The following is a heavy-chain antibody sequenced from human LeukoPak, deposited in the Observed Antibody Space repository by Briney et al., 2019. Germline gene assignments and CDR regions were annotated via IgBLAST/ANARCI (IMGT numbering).Heavy chain of an antibody. CDR2: VNSDGSST. V-gene: IGHV3-74*01. J-gene: IGHJ6*02. CDR3: ARAISHSNYGVDV. CDR1: GFTVSSNY. D-gene: IGHD6-13*01. Sequence: PGGSLRLSCTASGFTVSSNYMTWVRQAPGKGLVWVSRVNSDGSSTSFADSVKGRFTISRDNAKNTLYLQMNSLRAEDTAVYYCARAISHSNYGVDVWGQGTTVTVSS.